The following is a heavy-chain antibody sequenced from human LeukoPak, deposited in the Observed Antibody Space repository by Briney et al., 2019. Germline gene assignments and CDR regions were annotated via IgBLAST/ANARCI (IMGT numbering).Heavy chain of an antibody. CDR2: IWYDGSNK. V-gene: IGHV3-33*01. Sequence: GGSLRLSCAASGFTFSSYGMHWVRQAPGKRLEWVAVIWYDGSNKYYADSVKGRFTISRDNSKNTLYLQMNSLRAEDTAVYYCARDLKREESILRYFDWPGYYYYYGMDVWGQGTTVTVSS. D-gene: IGHD3-9*01. CDR3: ARDLKREESILRYFDWPGYYYYYGMDV. J-gene: IGHJ6*02. CDR1: GFTFSSYG.